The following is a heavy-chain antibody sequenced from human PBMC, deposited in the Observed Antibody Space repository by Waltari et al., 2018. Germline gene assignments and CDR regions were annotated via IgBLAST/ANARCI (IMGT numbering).Heavy chain of an antibody. CDR1: GVSTRRDGFS. Sequence: QLKVQESGPGLVKPSETLSLTCAVSGVSTRRDGFSWSWIRRPPVKGLEWIGYIHHSGRTYYNPSLKSRVTLSVDTSKNQFSLKLSSVTAADTAVYYCAVSGPYPGSDYWGQGTLVTVSS. V-gene: IGHV4-30-2*01. CDR2: IHHSGRT. CDR3: AVSGPYPGSDY. D-gene: IGHD3-10*01. J-gene: IGHJ4*02.